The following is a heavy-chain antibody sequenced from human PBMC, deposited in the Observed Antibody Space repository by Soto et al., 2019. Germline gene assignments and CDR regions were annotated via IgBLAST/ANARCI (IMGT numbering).Heavy chain of an antibody. V-gene: IGHV3-48*02. CDR2: ISSSSSTI. CDR3: ARWVPDVYYDILTGYYNRAFDI. Sequence: GGSLRLSCAPSGFTFSSYIMNLVRQAPGKELEKNSYISSSSSTIYYADSVKVRFTISRDNAKNSLYLQMNSLRDEDTAVYYCARWVPDVYYDILTGYYNRAFDIWGQGTMVTVSS. D-gene: IGHD3-9*01. CDR1: GFTFSSYI. J-gene: IGHJ3*02.